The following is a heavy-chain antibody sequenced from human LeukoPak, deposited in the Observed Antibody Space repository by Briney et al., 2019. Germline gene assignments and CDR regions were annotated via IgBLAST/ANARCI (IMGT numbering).Heavy chain of an antibody. J-gene: IGHJ6*04. CDR3: AKDMFGKNYYYGMDV. Sequence: GGSLRLSCAASVFTISSYGMHWVRQAPGKGLEWVAVISYDGSNKYYADSVKGRFTISRDNSKNTLYLQMNSLRAEDTAVYYCAKDMFGKNYYYGMDVWGKGTTVTVSS. CDR1: VFTISSYG. CDR2: ISYDGSNK. D-gene: IGHD3-10*02. V-gene: IGHV3-30*18.